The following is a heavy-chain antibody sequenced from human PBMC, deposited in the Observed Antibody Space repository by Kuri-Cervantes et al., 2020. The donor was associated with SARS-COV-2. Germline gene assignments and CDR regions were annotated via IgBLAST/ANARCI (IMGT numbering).Heavy chain of an antibody. V-gene: IGHV1-69*13. CDR1: GGTFSGYA. Sequence: SVKVSCKASGGTFSGYAVSWVRQAPGQGLEWMGGIIPILGTPNYAQKFQGRVTITADESTSTAYMELSSLRSEDTAVYYCALGYWGSGYPRYYYYMDVWGKGTTVTVSS. CDR3: ALGYWGSGYPRYYYYMDV. D-gene: IGHD3-22*01. CDR2: IIPILGTP. J-gene: IGHJ6*03.